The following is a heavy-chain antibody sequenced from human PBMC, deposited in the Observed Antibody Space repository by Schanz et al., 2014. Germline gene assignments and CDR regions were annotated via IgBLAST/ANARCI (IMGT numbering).Heavy chain of an antibody. CDR3: YGMDV. CDR1: GGSISSGGYS. J-gene: IGHJ6*02. Sequence: QVHLQESGPGLVKPSQTLSLTCAVSGGSISSGGYSWSWIRQPPGKGLEWIGYIFFRGSTYYNPSLKSRVTISIDTSKTQFSLRLPSVTAADTAVYYCYGMDVWGQGTLVTVSS. CDR2: IFFRGST. V-gene: IGHV4-30-4*07.